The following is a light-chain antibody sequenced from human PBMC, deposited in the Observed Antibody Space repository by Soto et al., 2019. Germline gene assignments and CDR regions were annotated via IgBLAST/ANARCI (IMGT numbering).Light chain of an antibody. CDR1: QNVLYTSNNKNQ. J-gene: IGKJ2*01. CDR3: HLYHYPPYT. V-gene: IGKV4-1*01. CDR2: WAS. Sequence: DIVMTQSPDSLAVSLGERATINCKSSQNVLYTSNNKNQLAWYQQKPGQPPKLLIYWASTRESGVPDRFSGSGSGTALTLTISSGHTSDVPVNYRHLYHYPPYTFGQGTMLEIK.